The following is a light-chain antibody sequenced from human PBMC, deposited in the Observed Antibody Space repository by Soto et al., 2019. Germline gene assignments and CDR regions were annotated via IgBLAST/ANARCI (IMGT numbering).Light chain of an antibody. V-gene: IGLV1-40*01. CDR2: HNN. CDR3: QSYDSTYV. J-gene: IGLJ1*01. Sequence: QSVLTQPPSVSGAPGQMVTISCTGSSSNIGAGYDVHWYQQRPGTAPKLLIYHNNNRPSGVPDRFSGSQSGTSASLAITGLQAEDEADYYCQSYDSTYVFGTGTKVTVL. CDR1: SSNIGAGYD.